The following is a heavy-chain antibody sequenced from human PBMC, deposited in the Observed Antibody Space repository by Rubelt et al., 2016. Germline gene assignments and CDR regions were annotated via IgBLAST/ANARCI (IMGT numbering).Heavy chain of an antibody. CDR2: IYYSGST. V-gene: IGHV4-59*08. D-gene: IGHD2-15*01. CDR1: GGSISSYY. J-gene: IGHJ4*02. Sequence: QVQLQESGPGLVKPSETLSLTCTVSGGSISSYYWSWIRQPPGKGLEWIGYIYYSGSTNYNPSLKSWVTISVDTSKNQFSLKLSSVTAADTAVYYCARGGPGCSGGSCYPYYFDYWGQGTLVTVSS. CDR3: ARGGPGCSGGSCYPYYFDY.